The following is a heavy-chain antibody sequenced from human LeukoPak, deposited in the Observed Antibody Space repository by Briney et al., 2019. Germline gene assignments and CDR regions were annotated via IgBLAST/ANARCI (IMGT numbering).Heavy chain of an antibody. CDR3: AKKWGNLFDP. CDR2: INHSGST. J-gene: IGHJ5*02. CDR1: GGSFSGYY. V-gene: IGHV4-34*01. Sequence: SETLSLTCAVYGGSFSGYYWSWIRQPPGKGLEWIGEINHSGSTNYNPSLKRRVTISVDTSKNQFSLKLSSVTAADTAVYYCAKKWGNLFDPWGQGTLVTVSS. D-gene: IGHD1-26*01.